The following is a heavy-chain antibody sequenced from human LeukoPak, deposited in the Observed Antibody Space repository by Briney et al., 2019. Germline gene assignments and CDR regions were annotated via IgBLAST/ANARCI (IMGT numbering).Heavy chain of an antibody. CDR2: IRTSGTNT. CDR3: ARGSMVTGDPSLQSPPDY. V-gene: IGHV3-48*04. J-gene: IGHJ4*02. CDR1: GFTFSSFS. Sequence: GGSLRLSCAASGFTFSSFSMNWVRQAPGKGLEWVSYIRTSGTNTDYTGSVKGRFTISRDNAKNSLYLQMNSLRAEDTAVYYCARGSMVTGDPSLQSPPDYWGQGTLVTVSS. D-gene: IGHD7-27*01.